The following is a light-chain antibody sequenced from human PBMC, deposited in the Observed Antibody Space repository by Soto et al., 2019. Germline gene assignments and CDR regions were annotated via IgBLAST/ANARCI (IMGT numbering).Light chain of an antibody. J-gene: IGKJ1*01. CDR3: RAYTIIWKA. CDR2: DAS. CDR1: QSISSW. V-gene: IGKV1-5*01. Sequence: SLYLCGGDIVTITSLASQSISSWLAWYQQKPGKAPKLLIYDASSLESGVPSRFCGIGSGDEFRLSSRVLQPDEYRSYDCRAYTIIWKAFGHGPKVDIK.